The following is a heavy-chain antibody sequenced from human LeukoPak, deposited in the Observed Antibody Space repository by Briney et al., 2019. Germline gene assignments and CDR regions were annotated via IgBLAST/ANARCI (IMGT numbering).Heavy chain of an antibody. Sequence: GGSLRLSCAASGFTFSSYAMSWVRQAPGKGLVWVSAISGSGGSTYYADSVKGRFTISRDNSKNTLYLQMNSLRAEDTAVYYCAKDWMSPRFLFDYWGQGTLVTVSS. D-gene: IGHD1-1*01. CDR1: GFTFSSYA. CDR3: AKDWMSPRFLFDY. J-gene: IGHJ4*02. V-gene: IGHV3-23*01. CDR2: ISGSGGST.